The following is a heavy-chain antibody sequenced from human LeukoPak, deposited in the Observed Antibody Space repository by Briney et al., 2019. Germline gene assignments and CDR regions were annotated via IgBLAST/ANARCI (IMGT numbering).Heavy chain of an antibody. V-gene: IGHV3-21*01. CDR1: GFTFSSYS. J-gene: IGHJ4*02. Sequence: GSLRLSCAASGFTFSSYSMNWVRQAPGKGLEWVSSISSSSSYIYYADSVKGRFTISRDNAKNSLYLQMNSLRAEDTAVYYCARLLRYYDSSGYYGALDYWGQGTLVAVSS. CDR3: ARLLRYYDSSGYYGALDY. D-gene: IGHD3-22*01. CDR2: ISSSSSYI.